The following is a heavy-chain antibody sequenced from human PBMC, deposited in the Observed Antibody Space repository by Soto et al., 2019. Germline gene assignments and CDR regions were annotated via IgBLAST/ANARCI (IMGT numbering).Heavy chain of an antibody. J-gene: IGHJ4*02. CDR3: GKGGPRRGGGYFDY. V-gene: IGHV3-23*01. CDR1: GFTFSSYA. Sequence: EVQLLESGGGLVQPGGSLRLSCAASGFTFSSYAMSWVRQAPGKGLEWVSGISGSGGSTYYADSVKGRFTISRDNSKNTLYLQKKRRGAGDTALYYWGKGGPRRGGGYFDYWGQGTLVTVSS. CDR2: ISGSGGST. D-gene: IGHD3-10*01.